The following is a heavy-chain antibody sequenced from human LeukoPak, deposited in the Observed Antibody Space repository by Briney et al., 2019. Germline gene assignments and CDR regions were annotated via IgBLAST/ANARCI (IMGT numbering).Heavy chain of an antibody. CDR2: IYHSGST. V-gene: IGHV4-38-2*02. J-gene: IGHJ4*02. CDR3: ARDSGYSTH. Sequence: SETLSLTCTVSGYSLSSGYYWGWIRQPPGKGLEWIGSIYHSGSTYYNPSLKSRVTISVDTSKNQFSLKLSSVTAADTAVYYCARDSGYSTHWGQGTLVTVSS. D-gene: IGHD6-13*01. CDR1: GYSLSSGYY.